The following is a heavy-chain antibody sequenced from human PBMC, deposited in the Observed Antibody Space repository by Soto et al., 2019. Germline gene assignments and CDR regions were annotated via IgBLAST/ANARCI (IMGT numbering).Heavy chain of an antibody. CDR2: ISWNSGRI. CDR1: GFTFDDYA. V-gene: IGHV3-9*01. CDR3: TKARLWGGDGYNSYYYNAMDV. Sequence: EMQLVESGGGLVQPGMSLRLSCAASGFTFDDYAMYWVRQVPGKGLEWVSGISWNSGRIGYADSVKGRFTISRDNAKNYLYLQMNSLSPEDTALYYCTKARLWGGDGYNSYYYNAMDVWGQGTTVTVSS. D-gene: IGHD3-16*01. J-gene: IGHJ6*02.